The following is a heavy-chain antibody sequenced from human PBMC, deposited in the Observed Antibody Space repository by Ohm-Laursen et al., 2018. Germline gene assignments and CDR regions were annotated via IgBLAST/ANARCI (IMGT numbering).Heavy chain of an antibody. CDR3: ARYSPVEMIIRGAFDI. V-gene: IGHV4-34*01. D-gene: IGHD5-24*01. CDR1: GGSFSGYD. CDR2: INHSGRT. J-gene: IGHJ3*02. Sequence: GTLSLTCAVYGGSFSGYDWSWIRQPPGKGLEWIGEINHSGRTNYNPSLKSRVIISVDTSKNQVSLRMSPVTTADTAVYYCARYSPVEMIIRGAFDIWGQGTMVTVSS.